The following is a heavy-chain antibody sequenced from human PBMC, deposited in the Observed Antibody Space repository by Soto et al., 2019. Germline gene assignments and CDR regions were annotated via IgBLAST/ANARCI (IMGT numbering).Heavy chain of an antibody. Sequence: EVQLVESGGGLIQPGGSLRLSCAASGFSVSVNFMTWVRQAPEKGLQWVSDINGAGNTNYADSVQGRFTISRDPSQNLIYLQMTSLRAEDTAMYYCASENYYYGLDVWGQGTTVTVSS. CDR3: ASENYYYGLDV. CDR2: INGAGNT. CDR1: GFSVSVNF. J-gene: IGHJ6*02. V-gene: IGHV3-53*01.